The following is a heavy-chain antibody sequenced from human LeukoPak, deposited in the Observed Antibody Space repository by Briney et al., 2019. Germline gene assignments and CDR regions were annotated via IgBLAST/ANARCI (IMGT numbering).Heavy chain of an antibody. Sequence: RASVKVSCKASGYTFTSYGISWVRQAPGQGLEWMGWISAYNGNTNYAQKLQGRVTMTTDTSTSTAYMELSRLTSDDTAVYYCARDAIVRDYSNSDYWGQGTLVTVSS. CDR1: GYTFTSYG. V-gene: IGHV1-18*01. CDR3: ARDAIVRDYSNSDY. D-gene: IGHD4-11*01. CDR2: ISAYNGNT. J-gene: IGHJ4*02.